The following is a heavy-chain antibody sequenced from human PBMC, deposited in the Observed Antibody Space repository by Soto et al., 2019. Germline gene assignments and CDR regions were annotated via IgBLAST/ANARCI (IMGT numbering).Heavy chain of an antibody. CDR3: AAGGGLPRYY. D-gene: IGHD5-12*01. J-gene: IGHJ4*02. CDR1: GGSISSGGYS. Sequence: QLQLQESGSGLVKPSQTLSLTCAVSGGSISSGGYSWSWIRQPPGKGLEWIGYIYHSGSTYYNPYLKDRVPISVNRSKNQFSLKPSSVPAADTAVYYCAAGGGLPRYYWGQGTLVTVSS. V-gene: IGHV4-30-2*01. CDR2: IYHSGST.